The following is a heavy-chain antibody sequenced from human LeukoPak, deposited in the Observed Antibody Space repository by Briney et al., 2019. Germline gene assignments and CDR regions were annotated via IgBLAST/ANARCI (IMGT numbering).Heavy chain of an antibody. CDR1: GGSFSGYY. V-gene: IGHV4-34*01. J-gene: IGHJ6*02. D-gene: IGHD3-22*01. Sequence: PSETLSLTCAVYGGSFSGYYWSWNRQPPGKGLEWIGEINHSGSTNYNPSLKSRVTISVDTSKNQFSLKLSSVTAADTAVYYCARVTPYYYDSSGYYKHYYYGMDVWGQGTTVTVSS. CDR3: ARVTPYYYDSSGYYKHYYYGMDV. CDR2: INHSGST.